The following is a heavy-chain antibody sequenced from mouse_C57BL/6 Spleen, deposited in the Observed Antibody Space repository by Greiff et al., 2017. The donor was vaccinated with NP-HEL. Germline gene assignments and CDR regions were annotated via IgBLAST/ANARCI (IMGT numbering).Heavy chain of an antibody. CDR1: GYSITSGYY. CDR2: ISYDGSN. D-gene: IGHD2-3*01. CDR3: ARDGRWLLGDYFDY. Sequence: EVKLQESGPGLVKPSQSLSLTCSVTGYSITSGYYWNWIRQFPGNKLEWMGYISYDGSNNYNPSLKNRISITRDTSKNQFFLKLNSVTTEDTATYYCARDGRWLLGDYFDYWGQGTTLTVSS. J-gene: IGHJ2*01. V-gene: IGHV3-6*01.